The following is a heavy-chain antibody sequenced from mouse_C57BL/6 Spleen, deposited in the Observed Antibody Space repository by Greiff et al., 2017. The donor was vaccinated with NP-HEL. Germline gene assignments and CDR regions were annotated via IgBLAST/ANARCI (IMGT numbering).Heavy chain of an antibody. CDR3: VKDSNYDYYAMDY. CDR2: ISSGSSTI. J-gene: IGHJ4*01. CDR1: GFTFSDYG. D-gene: IGHD2-5*01. V-gene: IGHV5-17*01. Sequence: EVKLMESGGGLVKPGGSLKLSCAASGFTFSDYGMHWVRQAPEQGLEWVAYISSGSSTIYYADTVKGRFTFSRDNAKNTLFLQMTRLRSEDTAVYYCVKDSNYDYYAMDYWGQGTSVTVSS.